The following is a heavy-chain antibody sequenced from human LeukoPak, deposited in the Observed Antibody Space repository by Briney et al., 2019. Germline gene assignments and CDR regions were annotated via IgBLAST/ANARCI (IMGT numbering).Heavy chain of an antibody. J-gene: IGHJ4*02. Sequence: SETLSLTCAVYGGSFSGYYWSWIRQPPGKGLEWIGEINHSGSTNYNPSLKSRVTISVDTSKNQFSLKLSSVTAADTAVYYCASGYGDATDYWGQETLVTVSS. CDR1: GGSFSGYY. CDR2: INHSGST. D-gene: IGHD4-17*01. V-gene: IGHV4-34*01. CDR3: ASGYGDATDY.